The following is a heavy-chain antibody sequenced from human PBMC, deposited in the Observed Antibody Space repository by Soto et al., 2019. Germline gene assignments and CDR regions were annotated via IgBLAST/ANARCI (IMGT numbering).Heavy chain of an antibody. Sequence: EVQLVESGGGLVQPGGSLTLSCAASGFIFSEYWMHWVLQAPGTGLELVSRIKSDGSGAYYADSVRGRLTISRDNARSTLPLHMNRLRAEDTAVYCCTRGDGDRYDGNGYLGRHWGQGTLVTVSS. CDR2: IKSDGSGA. J-gene: IGHJ4*02. D-gene: IGHD5-18*01. V-gene: IGHV3-74*01. CDR3: TRGDGDRYDGNGYLGRH. CDR1: GFIFSEYW.